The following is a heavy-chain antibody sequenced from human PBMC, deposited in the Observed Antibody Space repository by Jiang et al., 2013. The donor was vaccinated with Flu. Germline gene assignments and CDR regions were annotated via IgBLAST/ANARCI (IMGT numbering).Heavy chain of an antibody. J-gene: IGHJ4*02. CDR2: TYYRSQWYH. Sequence: SQTLSLTCAISGDSVSSNIAAWNWIRQSPSTGLEWLGRTYYRSQWYHNYTSSVKGRLIITADTFRNQFSLQLKSVTPEDTAVYYCARFTSGWSYFDSWGQGTLVTVSS. V-gene: IGHV6-1*01. D-gene: IGHD6-19*01. CDR3: ARFTSGWSYFDS. CDR1: GDSVSSNIAA.